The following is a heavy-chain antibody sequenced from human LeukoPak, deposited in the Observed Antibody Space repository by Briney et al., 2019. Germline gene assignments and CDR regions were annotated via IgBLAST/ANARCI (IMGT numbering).Heavy chain of an antibody. CDR3: AFRSYYYDSSGYYDWFDP. CDR2: IYPGDSDT. J-gene: IGHJ5*02. V-gene: IGHV5-51*01. CDR1: GYSSTSYW. D-gene: IGHD3-22*01. Sequence: GESLKISCKGSGYSSTSYWIGWVRQMPGKGLEWMGIIYPGDSDTRYSPSFQGQVTISADKSISTAYLQWSSLKASDTAMYYCAFRSYYYDSSGYYDWFDPWGQGTLVTVSS.